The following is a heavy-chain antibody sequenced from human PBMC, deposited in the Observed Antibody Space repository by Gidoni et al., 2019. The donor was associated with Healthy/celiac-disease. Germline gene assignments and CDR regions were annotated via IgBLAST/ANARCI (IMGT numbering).Heavy chain of an antibody. J-gene: IGHJ3*02. V-gene: IGHV4-61*02. D-gene: IGHD3-22*01. CDR2: IYTSGST. CDR3: AREGTRIVGNAVDI. CDR1: GGSISSGSYY. Sequence: AQLQESGPGLLKPSQTLSLTCTVTGGSISSGSYYWSWIRQPAGKGLEWIGRIYTSGSTNYNPSLKSRVTISVDTSKNQSSLKLSSVTAADTAVYYGAREGTRIVGNAVDIWGQGTMVTVSS.